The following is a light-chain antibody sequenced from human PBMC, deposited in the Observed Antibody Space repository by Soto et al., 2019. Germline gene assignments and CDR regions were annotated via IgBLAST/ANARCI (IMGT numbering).Light chain of an antibody. CDR3: QQRTNWPLT. CDR1: QTISNY. Sequence: EIVLTQSPATLSLSPGERATLFCRASQTISNYLAWYQQKPGQAPRLLIYDASNRAAGIPARLSGSGSVTDFMLTISSLEPEDLAVYYCQQRTNWPLTFGGGTKVEIK. CDR2: DAS. J-gene: IGKJ4*01. V-gene: IGKV3-11*01.